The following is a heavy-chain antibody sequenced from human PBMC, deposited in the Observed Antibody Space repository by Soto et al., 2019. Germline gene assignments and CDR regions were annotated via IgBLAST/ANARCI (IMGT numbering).Heavy chain of an antibody. D-gene: IGHD1-26*01. Sequence: QVQLVQSGAEVKKPGSSVKVSCKACGDTFSSYNISWVRQAPGQGLEWMGRIIPILDIANYAQKFQGRVTITADKSTSTAYMELSSLRSEDTAVYYCAAGGHGAFDIWGQGTMVTVSS. V-gene: IGHV1-69*02. CDR1: GDTFSSYN. CDR3: AAGGHGAFDI. CDR2: IIPILDIA. J-gene: IGHJ3*02.